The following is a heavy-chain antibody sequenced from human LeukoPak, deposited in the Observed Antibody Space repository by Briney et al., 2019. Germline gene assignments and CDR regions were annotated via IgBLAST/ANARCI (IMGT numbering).Heavy chain of an antibody. V-gene: IGHV3-48*03. J-gene: IGHJ4*02. Sequence: GGSLRLSCAASGFTFSSYEMNWLRQAPGKGLEWVSYISSSGSTIYYADSVKGRFTISRDNAKNSLYLQMNSLRAEDTAVYYCARGLGYYYGSGSYYRLYWGQGTLVTVSS. CDR3: ARGLGYYYGSGSYYRLY. D-gene: IGHD3-10*01. CDR2: ISSSGSTI. CDR1: GFTFSSYE.